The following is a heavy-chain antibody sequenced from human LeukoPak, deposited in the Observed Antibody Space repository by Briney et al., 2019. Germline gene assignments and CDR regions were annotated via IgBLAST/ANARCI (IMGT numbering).Heavy chain of an antibody. Sequence: SETLSLTCTVSGGSISSYYWSWIRQPPGKGLEWIGYIYYSGSTNYNPSLKSRVTISVDTSKNQFSLKLSSVTAADTAVYYCARDPVQYCSSTSCQSRALDAFDIWGQGTMVTVST. D-gene: IGHD2-2*01. CDR2: IYYSGST. V-gene: IGHV4-59*12. CDR3: ARDPVQYCSSTSCQSRALDAFDI. CDR1: GGSISSYY. J-gene: IGHJ3*02.